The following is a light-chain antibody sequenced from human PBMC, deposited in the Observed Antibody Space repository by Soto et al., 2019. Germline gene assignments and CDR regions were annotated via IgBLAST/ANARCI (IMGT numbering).Light chain of an antibody. CDR3: QSYDSTLNGYV. V-gene: IGLV1-40*01. Sequence: QSVLTQPPSVSGAPGQRVSISCTGSSSNIGAGYGVHWYHQRPGTAPKLLIFGNNNRPSEVPDRFSGSKSGTSATLGITGLQAEDEADYYCQSYDSTLNGYVFGTGTKVTAL. CDR2: GNN. J-gene: IGLJ1*01. CDR1: SSNIGAGYG.